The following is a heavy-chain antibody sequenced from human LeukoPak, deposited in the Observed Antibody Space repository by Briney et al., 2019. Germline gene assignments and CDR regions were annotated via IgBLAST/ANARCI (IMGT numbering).Heavy chain of an antibody. D-gene: IGHD3-22*01. Sequence: SLRLSCAASGFTFSSYGMHWVRQAPGKGLEWVAVIWYDGSNKYYADSVKGRFTISRDNSKNTLYLQMNSLRAEDTAVYYCAKDRGDYYDSSGYYYVGDWFDPWGQGTLVTVSS. CDR2: IWYDGSNK. CDR3: AKDRGDYYDSSGYYYVGDWFDP. CDR1: GFTFSSYG. V-gene: IGHV3-33*06. J-gene: IGHJ5*02.